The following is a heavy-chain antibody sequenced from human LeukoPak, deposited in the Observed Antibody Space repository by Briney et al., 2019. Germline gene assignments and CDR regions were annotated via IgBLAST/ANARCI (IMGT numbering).Heavy chain of an antibody. CDR1: GFTFDDYA. Sequence: GGSLRLSCEASGFTFDDYAMHWVRQAPGKGLEWVSLISGDGGSTHHADSVKGRFTISRDNSKNSLYLQMSSLRTEDTALYYCAKDMAYSSGWYGIDYWGQGTLVTVSS. V-gene: IGHV3-43*02. CDR2: ISGDGGST. CDR3: AKDMAYSSGWYGIDY. D-gene: IGHD6-19*01. J-gene: IGHJ4*02.